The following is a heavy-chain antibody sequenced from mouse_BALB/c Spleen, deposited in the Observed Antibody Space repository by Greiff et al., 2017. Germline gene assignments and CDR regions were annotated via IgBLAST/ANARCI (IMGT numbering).Heavy chain of an antibody. Sequence: QVQLQQSGAELMKPGASVKISCKATGYTFSSYWIEWVKQRPGHGLEWIGEILPGSGSTNYNEKFKGKATFTADTSSNTAYMQLSSLTSEDSAVYYCARGGNHKYYYAMDYWGQGTSVTVSS. V-gene: IGHV1-9*01. J-gene: IGHJ4*01. CDR3: ARGGNHKYYYAMDY. CDR2: ILPGSGST. D-gene: IGHD2-1*01. CDR1: GYTFSSYW.